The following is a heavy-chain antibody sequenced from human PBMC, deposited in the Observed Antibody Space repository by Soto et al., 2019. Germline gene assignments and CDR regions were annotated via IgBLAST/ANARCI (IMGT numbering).Heavy chain of an antibody. CDR3: ARRSQYYGSGSYPDYFYYYGMGV. Sequence: ASVKVSCKASGGTFNSYAISWVRQAPGPGLEWMGGIIPIFGTANYAQKFQGRVTITADESTTTAYMELSSLRSEDTAVYYCARRSQYYGSGSYPDYFYYYGMGVWGQGTTVTVSS. CDR2: IIPIFGTA. J-gene: IGHJ6*02. CDR1: GGTFNSYA. D-gene: IGHD3-10*01. V-gene: IGHV1-69*13.